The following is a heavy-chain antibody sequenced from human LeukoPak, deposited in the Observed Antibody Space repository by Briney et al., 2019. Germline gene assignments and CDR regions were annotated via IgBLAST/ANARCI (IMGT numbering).Heavy chain of an antibody. CDR3: ATSRTFDY. CDR2: INSDGSST. Sequence: GGSLRLSCEVSGFIFSSYWMHWVRQAPGKGLVWVSRINSDGSSTSYADSVKGRFTISRDNAKNTLFLQMNSLRSEDTAVYYCATSRTFDYWGQGTLVTASS. V-gene: IGHV3-74*01. CDR1: GFIFSSYW. D-gene: IGHD2-2*01. J-gene: IGHJ4*02.